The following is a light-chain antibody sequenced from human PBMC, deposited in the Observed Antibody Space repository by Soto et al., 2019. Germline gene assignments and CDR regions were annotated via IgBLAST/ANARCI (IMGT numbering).Light chain of an antibody. Sequence: EIVLTQSPGTLSLXXXXXAXXSCRAXQSVSYNQLTWYQQKPGQAPRVLIYGASSRATGIPDRFSGSGSGTDFTLTISRLEPEDFAVYYCQQYGSSPRTXGQGTKVEIK. J-gene: IGKJ1*01. CDR3: QQYGSSPRT. CDR2: GAS. V-gene: IGKV3-20*01. CDR1: QSVSYNQ.